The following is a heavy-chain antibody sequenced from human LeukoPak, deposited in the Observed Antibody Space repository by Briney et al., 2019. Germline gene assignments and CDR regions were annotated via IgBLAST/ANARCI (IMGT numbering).Heavy chain of an antibody. D-gene: IGHD3-22*01. CDR1: GFTFDDYG. CDR3: ARADCYDSSGYYDLRYFQH. V-gene: IGHV3-20*04. Sequence: PGGSLRLSCAASGFTFDDYGMSWVRQAPGKGLEWVSGINWNGGSTGYADSVKGRFTISRNNAKNSLYLQMNSLRAEDMALYYCARADCYDSSGYYDLRYFQHWGQGTLVTVSS. J-gene: IGHJ1*01. CDR2: INWNGGST.